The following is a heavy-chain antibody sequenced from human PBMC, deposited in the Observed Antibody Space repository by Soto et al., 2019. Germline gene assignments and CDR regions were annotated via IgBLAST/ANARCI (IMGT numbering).Heavy chain of an antibody. CDR2: IYYSGST. V-gene: IGHV4-59*01. Sequence: TSETLSLTCTVSGGSISSYYWSWIRQPPGKGLEWIGYIYYSGSTNYNPSLKSRVTISVDTSKNQFSLKLSSVTAADTAVYYCAGRYGYSFDYWGRGTLVPVSS. J-gene: IGHJ4*02. CDR1: GGSISSYY. CDR3: AGRYGYSFDY. D-gene: IGHD6-19*01.